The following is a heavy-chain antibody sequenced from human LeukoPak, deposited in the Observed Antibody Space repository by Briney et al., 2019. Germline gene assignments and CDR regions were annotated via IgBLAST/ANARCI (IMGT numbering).Heavy chain of an antibody. CDR1: GFTFSSYA. Sequence: GGSLRLSCAASGFTFSSYAMHWVRQAPGKGLEWVAVIWYDGSNKYYADSVKGRFTISRDNSKNTLYLQMNSLRAEDTAVYYCARELRFGEFYYGMDVWGQGTTVTVSS. CDR3: ARELRFGEFYYGMDV. J-gene: IGHJ6*02. V-gene: IGHV3-33*08. CDR2: IWYDGSNK. D-gene: IGHD3-10*01.